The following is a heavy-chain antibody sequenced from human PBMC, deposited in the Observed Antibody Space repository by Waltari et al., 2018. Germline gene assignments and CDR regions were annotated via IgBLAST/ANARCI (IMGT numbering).Heavy chain of an antibody. CDR2: IYYSGST. V-gene: IGHV4-59*01. J-gene: IGHJ4*02. Sequence: QVQLQESGPGLVKPSETLSLTCTVSGGSISSYYWRWVRQPPGKGLEWSGYIYYSGSTNYNASIKRRVTIVVDTSKNQFSLKLSSVTAADTAVYYCAGYSSSGLFDYWGQGTLVTVSS. D-gene: IGHD6-6*01. CDR1: GGSISSYY. CDR3: AGYSSSGLFDY.